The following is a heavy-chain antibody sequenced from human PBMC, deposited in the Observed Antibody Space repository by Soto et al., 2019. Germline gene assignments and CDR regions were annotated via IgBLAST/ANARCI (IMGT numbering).Heavy chain of an antibody. V-gene: IGHV3-23*01. Sequence: PGGSMRLSCAASGFPFCSYAMSWVRQAPGKGLEWVSAISGSGGSTYYADSVKGRFTISRDNSKNTLYLQMNSLRAEDTAVYYCAKEGSYYDSSGYPINWFDPWGQGTLVTVSS. J-gene: IGHJ5*02. CDR1: GFPFCSYA. D-gene: IGHD3-22*01. CDR3: AKEGSYYDSSGYPINWFDP. CDR2: ISGSGGST.